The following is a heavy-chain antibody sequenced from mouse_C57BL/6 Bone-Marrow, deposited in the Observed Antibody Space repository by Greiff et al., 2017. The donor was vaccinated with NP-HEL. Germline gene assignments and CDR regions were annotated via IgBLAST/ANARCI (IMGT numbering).Heavy chain of an antibody. CDR3: ARFYYYGSSPYYYAMDY. D-gene: IGHD1-1*01. CDR2: INPNNGGT. CDR1: GYTFTDYY. V-gene: IGHV1-26*01. Sequence: VHVKQSGPELVKPGASVKISCKASGYTFTDYYMNWVKQSHGKSLEWIGDINPNNGGTSYNQKFKGKATLTVDKSSSTAYMELRSLTSEDSAVYYCARFYYYGSSPYYYAMDYWGQGTSVTVSS. J-gene: IGHJ4*01.